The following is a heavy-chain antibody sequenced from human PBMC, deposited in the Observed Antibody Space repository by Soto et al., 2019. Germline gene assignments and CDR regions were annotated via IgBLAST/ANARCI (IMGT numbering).Heavy chain of an antibody. CDR2: IFVSSSPI. CDR1: GFTFSDYS. CDR3: ARDKDWAFDY. J-gene: IGHJ4*02. D-gene: IGHD3-9*01. Sequence: EVQLVESGGGSVQPGGSLRLSCVVSGFTFSDYSMVWVRQAPGKGLEWVSYIFVSSSPIYYADSVKGRFTVSRDNSQNSLFLLMNSRRAEDTDVYYCARDKDWAFDYWGQGTLVTVSS. V-gene: IGHV3-48*04.